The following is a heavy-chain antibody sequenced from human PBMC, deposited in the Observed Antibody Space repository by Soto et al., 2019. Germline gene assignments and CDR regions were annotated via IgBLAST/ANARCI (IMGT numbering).Heavy chain of an antibody. J-gene: IGHJ4*02. CDR3: ARDPTWCRLDY. D-gene: IGHD2-8*01. Sequence: QVQLVESGGGVVQPGRSLRLSCAESGFTFSSYGMHWVRQAPGKGLEWVAVIWYDGSNKYYADSVKGRFTISRDNSKKSLYLHMNSLRAEDTAVYYCARDPTWCRLDYWGQGTLVTVSA. CDR2: IWYDGSNK. CDR1: GFTFSSYG. V-gene: IGHV3-33*01.